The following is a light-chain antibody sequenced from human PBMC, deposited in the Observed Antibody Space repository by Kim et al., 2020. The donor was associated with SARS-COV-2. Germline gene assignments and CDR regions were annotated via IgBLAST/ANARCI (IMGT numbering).Light chain of an antibody. CDR1: QLGDKY. CDR3: QAWDTTVV. J-gene: IGLJ2*01. V-gene: IGLV3-1*01. Sequence: SYELTQPPSVSVSPGQTASITCSGDQLGDKYVCWYQQRPGQSTVLVIYQDKNRPSGIPERFSGSNSGNTATLTISGTQAMDEADYYCQAWDTTVVFGGGTQLTVL. CDR2: QDK.